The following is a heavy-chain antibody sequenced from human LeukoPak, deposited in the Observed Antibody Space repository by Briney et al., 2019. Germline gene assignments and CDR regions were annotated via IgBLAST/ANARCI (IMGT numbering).Heavy chain of an antibody. Sequence: SETLSLTCTVSGDSISSGDYYWSWIRQPPGKGLEWIGYIYYSGSTNYNPSLKSRVTISVDTSKNQFSLKLSSVTAADTAVYYCARGKYYYGSGSYYTFDPWGQGTLVTVSS. J-gene: IGHJ5*02. V-gene: IGHV4-61*08. D-gene: IGHD3-10*01. CDR2: IYYSGST. CDR3: ARGKYYYGSGSYYTFDP. CDR1: GDSISSGDYY.